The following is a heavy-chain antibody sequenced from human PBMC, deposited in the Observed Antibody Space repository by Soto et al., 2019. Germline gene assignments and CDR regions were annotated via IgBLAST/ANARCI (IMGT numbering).Heavy chain of an antibody. J-gene: IGHJ4*02. CDR1: GYSFISYW. CDR2: IDPSDSET. Sequence: PGESLKISCKASGYSFISYWMSWVRQMPGKGLEWMGRIDPSDSETHYSPTLQGHVTFSADKSITTAYLQWSSLKASDTAVYYCARLDEGNSRSPGYWGQGTLVTVSS. V-gene: IGHV5-10-1*01. D-gene: IGHD4-4*01. CDR3: ARLDEGNSRSPGY.